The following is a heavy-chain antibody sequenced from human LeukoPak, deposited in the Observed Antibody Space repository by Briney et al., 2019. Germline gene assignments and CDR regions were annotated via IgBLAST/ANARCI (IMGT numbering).Heavy chain of an antibody. CDR3: AREEGGNYFAA. D-gene: IGHD1-26*01. CDR2: IGSSGTTI. CDR1: GFTFSSYE. Sequence: GGSLRLSCAASGFTFSSYEMNWVRQAPGKGLEWVSYIGSSGTTIYYADSVKGRFTISRDNAKNSLYLQMNSLRAEDTAAYYCAREEGGNYFAAWSQGTLVTVSS. V-gene: IGHV3-48*03. J-gene: IGHJ4*02.